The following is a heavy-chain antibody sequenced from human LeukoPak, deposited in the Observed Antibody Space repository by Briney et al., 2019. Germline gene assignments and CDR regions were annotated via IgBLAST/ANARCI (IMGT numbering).Heavy chain of an antibody. D-gene: IGHD3-10*01. V-gene: IGHV3-21*01. J-gene: IGHJ4*02. Sequence: GGSLRLSCAASGFTFSSYSMNGVRQAPGKGLEWFSSISSSSSYIYYADSAKGRFTISRDNAKNSLYLQMNSVRAEDTAVYYCSGDLGDYWGQGTLATVSS. CDR2: ISSSSSYI. CDR1: GFTFSSYS. CDR3: SGDLGDY.